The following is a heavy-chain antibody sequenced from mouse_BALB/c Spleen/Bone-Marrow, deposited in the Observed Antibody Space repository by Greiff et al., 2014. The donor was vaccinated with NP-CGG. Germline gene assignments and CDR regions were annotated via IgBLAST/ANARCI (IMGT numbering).Heavy chain of an antibody. J-gene: IGHJ4*01. CDR1: GFTFSDAW. D-gene: IGHD1-2*01. Sequence: EVMLVESGGGLAQPGGSIKLSCAASGFTFSDAWMGWVRQSPEKGLEWVAEIRSNSNNHATYYAESVKGRFTISRDDSKSTVYLQMNSLRPEDTGIYYCTDLLRLRRDYWGQGTSVTVSS. CDR3: TDLLRLRRDY. V-gene: IGHV6-6*01. CDR2: IRSNSNNHAT.